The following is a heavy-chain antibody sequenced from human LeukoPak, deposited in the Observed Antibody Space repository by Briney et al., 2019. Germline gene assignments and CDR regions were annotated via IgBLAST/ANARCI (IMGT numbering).Heavy chain of an antibody. CDR1: GYTLTIYY. V-gene: IGHV1-2*02. J-gene: IGHJ6*03. Sequence: GASVKVSCKASGYTLTIYYFHWVRQAPGQGLEWMGWINPNSGGTNYAQKIQGRVTMTRDTSISTAYMELSRLRSDDTAVYYCASLPITMVRGVITDYYYYMDVWGKGTTVTVSS. CDR2: INPNSGGT. CDR3: ASLPITMVRGVITDYYYYMDV. D-gene: IGHD3-10*01.